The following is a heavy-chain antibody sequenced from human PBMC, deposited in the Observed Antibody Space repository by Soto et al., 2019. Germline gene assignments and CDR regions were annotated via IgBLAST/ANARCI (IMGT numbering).Heavy chain of an antibody. V-gene: IGHV3-23*01. D-gene: IGHD6-13*01. CDR1: GLTVSSYA. CDR2: ISAST. J-gene: IGHJ4*02. CDR3: AIRIYSTRWDYLDY. Sequence: AGGRRLSCEAFGLTVSSYALNWVRQAPGKGLEWVSGISASTYYADSVKGRFTISRDTSKNTLYLQMNSLRAEDTAIYFCAIRIYSTRWDYLDYWGQGTLVTVSS.